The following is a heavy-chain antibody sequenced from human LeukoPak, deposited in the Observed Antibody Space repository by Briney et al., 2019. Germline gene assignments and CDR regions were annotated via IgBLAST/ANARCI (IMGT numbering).Heavy chain of an antibody. CDR3: ARGRGWYGY. V-gene: IGHV3-9*01. CDR1: GFTFDDYA. CDR2: ISWNSGNI. Sequence: GRSLRLSCAASGFTFDDYAMHWVRQAPGKGLEWVSGISWNSGNIDYADSVKGRFTISRDNAKNSLYLQMNSLRAEDTAVYYCARGRGWYGYWGQGTLVTVSS. D-gene: IGHD6-19*01. J-gene: IGHJ4*02.